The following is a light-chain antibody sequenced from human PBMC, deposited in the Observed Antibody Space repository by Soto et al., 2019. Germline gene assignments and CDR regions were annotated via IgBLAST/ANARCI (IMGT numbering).Light chain of an antibody. CDR2: GAS. J-gene: IGKJ2*01. V-gene: IGKV3-15*01. CDR3: QQYNNWPPQYT. CDR1: QNVNNN. Sequence: IVMTQSPATLSVSPGERATLSCRASQNVNNNLAWYQQKPGQAPRLLIYGASSRATDIPARFSGSGSGTEFTLTITSLQSEDFAVYFCQQYNNWPPQYTFGQGTKLEIK.